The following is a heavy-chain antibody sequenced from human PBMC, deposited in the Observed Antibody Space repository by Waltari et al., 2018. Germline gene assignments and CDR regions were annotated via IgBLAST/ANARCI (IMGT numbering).Heavy chain of an antibody. Sequence: QVQLQQWGAGLLKPSEPLSLTCAVHGGSFSGYSWSWIRQTPGRGVEWIGEINHSGSTNYNPSLKSRVTISVDTSKNQFSLKLSSVTAADTAVYYCARRVMVVAAMSQFDPWGQGTLVTVSS. J-gene: IGHJ5*02. D-gene: IGHD2-15*01. CDR2: INHSGST. CDR1: GGSFSGYS. V-gene: IGHV4-34*01. CDR3: ARRVMVVAAMSQFDP.